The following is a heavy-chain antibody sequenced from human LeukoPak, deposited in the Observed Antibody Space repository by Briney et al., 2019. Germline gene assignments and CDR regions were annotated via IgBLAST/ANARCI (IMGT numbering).Heavy chain of an antibody. V-gene: IGHV3-66*02. CDR2: IYSGGST. J-gene: IGHJ4*02. Sequence: GGSLRLSCAASGFTVSSNYMSWVRQAPGKGLEWASVIYSGGSTYYADSVKGRFTISRDNSKNTLYLQMNGLRAEDTAVYYCAGGIAARPRIFDYWGQGTLVTVSS. D-gene: IGHD6-6*01. CDR1: GFTVSSNY. CDR3: AGGIAARPRIFDY.